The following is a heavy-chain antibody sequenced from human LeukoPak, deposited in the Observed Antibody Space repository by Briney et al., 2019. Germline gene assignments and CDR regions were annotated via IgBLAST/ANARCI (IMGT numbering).Heavy chain of an antibody. D-gene: IGHD2-2*01. CDR3: SRGSSTSITYYMDV. CDR2: INPNSGGT. Sequence: ASVKVSCKASGYTFTGYYIHWVRQAPGQGLEWMGWINPNSGGTNYAQKFQGRVTMTRDTSISTAYTELSRLRSDDTAVYYCSRGSSTSITYYMDVWGKGTTVTVSS. V-gene: IGHV1-2*02. J-gene: IGHJ6*03. CDR1: GYTFTGYY.